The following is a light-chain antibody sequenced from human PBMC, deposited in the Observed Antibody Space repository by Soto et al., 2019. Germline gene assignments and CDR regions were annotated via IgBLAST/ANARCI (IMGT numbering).Light chain of an antibody. CDR3: QQYYSYPLT. J-gene: IGKJ5*01. V-gene: IGKV1-17*01. CDR2: AAS. CDR1: QVITND. Sequence: DIQMTQSPSSLSASVGDSLTITCRASQVITNDLGWYQQKPGKAPKRLIYAASTLQSGVPSRFSGSGSGTEFTLTISCLQSEDFATYYCQQYYSYPLTFGQGTRLEI.